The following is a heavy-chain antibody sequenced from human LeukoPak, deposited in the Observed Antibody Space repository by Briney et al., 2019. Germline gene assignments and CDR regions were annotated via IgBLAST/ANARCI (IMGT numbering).Heavy chain of an antibody. CDR2: IYHSGST. Sequence: SETLSLTCTVSGGSISSGGYYWSWIRQPPGKGLEWIGYIYHSGSTYYNPSLKSRVTISVDRSKNQFSLKLSSVTAADTAVYYCARVIEVNWFDPWGQGTLVTVSS. V-gene: IGHV4-30-2*01. J-gene: IGHJ5*02. CDR3: ARVIEVNWFDP. CDR1: GGSISSGGYY. D-gene: IGHD3-16*02.